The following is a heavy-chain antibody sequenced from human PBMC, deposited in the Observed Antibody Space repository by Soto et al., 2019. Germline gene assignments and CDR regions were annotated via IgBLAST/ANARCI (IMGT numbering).Heavy chain of an antibody. J-gene: IGHJ4*02. Sequence: QVQLVESGGGVVQYGRSLRLSCVASGFTFSHYAMYWGRQAPGKGLEWVALISFDGSSEYYADSVKGRFTISRDNSKNTLYLQVNRLRREEPAVYHCAKYPTSSVGSLVDYWGVGNLVNVSS. CDR1: GFTFSHYA. D-gene: IGHD6-19*01. CDR2: ISFDGSSE. CDR3: AKYPTSSVGSLVDY. V-gene: IGHV3-30*18.